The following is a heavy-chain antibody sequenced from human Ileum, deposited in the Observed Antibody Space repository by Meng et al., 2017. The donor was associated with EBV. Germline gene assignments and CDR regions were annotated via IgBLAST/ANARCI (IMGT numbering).Heavy chain of an antibody. CDR1: GGSISTTIYY. CDR2: IYYSGNT. CDR3: ARVSQSNVQWLLGDY. J-gene: IGHJ4*02. Sequence: QLQLQESGPGLVKPSETLSLTCTVSGGSISTTIYYWGWIRQAPGRGLEWIGNIYYSGNTIYNPSLKSRVTISVDTSKNQFSLKLNSVTAAATAVYYCARVSQSNVQWLLGDYWGQGTLVTVSS. D-gene: IGHD3-22*01. V-gene: IGHV4-39*07.